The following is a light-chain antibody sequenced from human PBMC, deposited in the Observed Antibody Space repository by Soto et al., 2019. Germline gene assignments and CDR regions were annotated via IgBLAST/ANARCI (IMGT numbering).Light chain of an antibody. CDR2: EVS. Sequence: QSVLTQPSSASGSPGQSVTISCTGTSSDVGSYKYVSWYQQHPGKAPKLMIYEVSQRPSGVPDRFSGSKSGNTASLTVSGLQADDEAYYYCSSYAGSNNPVVFGGGTKRTVL. CDR1: SSDVGSYKY. V-gene: IGLV2-8*01. CDR3: SSYAGSNNPVV. J-gene: IGLJ2*01.